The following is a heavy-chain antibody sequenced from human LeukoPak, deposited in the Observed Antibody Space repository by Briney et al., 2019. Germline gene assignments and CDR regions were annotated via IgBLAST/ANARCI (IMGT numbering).Heavy chain of an antibody. Sequence: GGSLRLSCAASGFTFSSYGMHWVRQVPGKGLEWVAVIWYDGSNKYYADSVKGRFTISRDNSKNTLYLQMNSLRAEDTAVYYCASPISGYDAFDIWGQGTMVTVSS. V-gene: IGHV3-33*01. D-gene: IGHD5-12*01. CDR2: IWYDGSNK. CDR1: GFTFSSYG. J-gene: IGHJ3*02. CDR3: ASPISGYDAFDI.